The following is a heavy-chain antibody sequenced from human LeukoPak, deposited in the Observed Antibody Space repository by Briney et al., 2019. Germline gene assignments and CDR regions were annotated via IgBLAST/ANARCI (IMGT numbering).Heavy chain of an antibody. D-gene: IGHD3-22*01. V-gene: IGHV4-34*01. CDR3: ARVPNYYDSSGYRRNIYFDY. Sequence: SSETLSLTCAVYGGSFSGYYWSWIRQPPGKGLEWIGEINHSGSTNYNPSLKSRVTISVDTSKNQFSLKLSSVTAADTAVYYCARVPNYYDSSGYRRNIYFDYWGQGTLDTVSS. J-gene: IGHJ4*02. CDR1: GGSFSGYY. CDR2: INHSGST.